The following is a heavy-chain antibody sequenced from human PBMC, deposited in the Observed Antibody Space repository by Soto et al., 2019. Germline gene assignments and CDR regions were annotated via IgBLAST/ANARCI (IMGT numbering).Heavy chain of an antibody. Sequence: VQLVQSGAEVRKPGSSVRVSCETSGDTFNSHTINWLRQAPGQGLEWMGVIIPVFGSPTYAQKFQARLTITADTSTQTPYTELSSLTSDDTAFYVFALDITGTNNWFDSRGQGTLVTVSS. D-gene: IGHD1-20*01. J-gene: IGHJ5*01. CDR2: IIPVFGSP. CDR1: GDTFNSHT. V-gene: IGHV1-69*06. CDR3: ALDITGTNNWFDS.